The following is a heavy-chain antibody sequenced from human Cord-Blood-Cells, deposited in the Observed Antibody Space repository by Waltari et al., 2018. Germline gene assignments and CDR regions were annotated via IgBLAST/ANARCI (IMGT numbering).Heavy chain of an antibody. J-gene: IGHJ4*02. CDR1: GYPFTGYY. V-gene: IGHV1-2*04. CDR2: INPNSGGT. Sequence: QVQLLQSGAEVKKPGASVKVSCKASGYPFTGYYMHWVRQAPGQGLEWMGWINPNSGGTNYAQKFQGWVTMTRDTSISTAYMELSRLRSDDTAVYYCARSYDILTGYFDYWGQGTLVTVSS. CDR3: ARSYDILTGYFDY. D-gene: IGHD3-9*01.